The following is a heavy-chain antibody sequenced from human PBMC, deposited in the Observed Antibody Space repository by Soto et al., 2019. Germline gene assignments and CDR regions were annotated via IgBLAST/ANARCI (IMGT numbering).Heavy chain of an antibody. D-gene: IGHD2-21*01. J-gene: IGHJ4*02. CDR1: GFTFTSSA. CDR3: AADTLTSYFDY. Sequence: SVKVSCKASGFTFTSSAVQWVRQARGQRLEWIGWIVVGSGNTNYAQKFQERVTITRDMSTSTAYMELSSLRSGDTAVYYCAADTLTSYFDYWGQGTLVTVPS. CDR2: IVVGSGNT. V-gene: IGHV1-58*01.